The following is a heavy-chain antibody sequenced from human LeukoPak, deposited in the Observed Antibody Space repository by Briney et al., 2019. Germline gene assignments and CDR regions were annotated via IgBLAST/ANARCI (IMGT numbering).Heavy chain of an antibody. D-gene: IGHD3-10*01. Sequence: PSETLSLTCTVSDYSISSGDYWGWIRQPPGKGLEWIGSIYHSGRTYYNLSLKSRVTISVDTSRNQFSLKLGSVTAADTAVYYCARTRYYYNSRSYGAPYYFDYWGQGTLVTVSS. J-gene: IGHJ4*02. CDR2: IYHSGRT. V-gene: IGHV4-38-2*02. CDR3: ARTRYYYNSRSYGAPYYFDY. CDR1: DYSISSGDY.